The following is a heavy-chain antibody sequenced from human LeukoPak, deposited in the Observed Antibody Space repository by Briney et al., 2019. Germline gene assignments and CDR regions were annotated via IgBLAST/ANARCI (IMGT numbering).Heavy chain of an antibody. CDR3: ARDTAHYYDSSGYPHTFDI. V-gene: IGHV4-59*01. Sequence: SETLSLTFTVSGGSISNYYWSWIRQPPGKGLEWSGYVFYTGSTNYNPSLKSRVTITVHTSKNQFSLKLSSVTAADTAVYYCARDTAHYYDSSGYPHTFDIWGQGTMVTVSS. J-gene: IGHJ3*02. CDR2: VFYTGST. CDR1: GGSISNYY. D-gene: IGHD3-22*01.